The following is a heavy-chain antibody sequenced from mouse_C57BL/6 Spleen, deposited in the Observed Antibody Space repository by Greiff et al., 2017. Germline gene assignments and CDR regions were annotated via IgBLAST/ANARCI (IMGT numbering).Heavy chain of an antibody. J-gene: IGHJ2*01. Sequence: VMLAESGPGLVAPSQSLSITCTVSGFSLTSYAISWVRQPPGKGLEWLGVIWTGGGTNYNSALKSRLSISKDNSKSQVFLKMNSLQTDDTARYYCARNGPTGTKGYFDYWGQGTTLTVSS. D-gene: IGHD4-1*02. V-gene: IGHV2-9-1*01. CDR2: IWTGGGT. CDR1: GFSLTSYA. CDR3: ARNGPTGTKGYFDY.